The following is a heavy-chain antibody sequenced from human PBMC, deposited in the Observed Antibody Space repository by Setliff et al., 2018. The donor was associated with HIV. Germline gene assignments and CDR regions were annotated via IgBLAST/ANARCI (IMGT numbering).Heavy chain of an antibody. J-gene: IGHJ4*02. D-gene: IGHD2-2*01. CDR3: AHISRVAYVNIKYYFDY. V-gene: IGHV2-26*01. CDR2: IFSNDEK. CDR1: GFSLSNATMG. Sequence: SGPTLVNPTETLTLTCTVSGFSLSNATMGVSWIRQPPGKALEWLAHIFSNDEKSYSTSLKSKLTISKDTSKSQVVLTMTNMDPVDTATYYCAHISRVAYVNIKYYFDYWGQGTLVTVSS.